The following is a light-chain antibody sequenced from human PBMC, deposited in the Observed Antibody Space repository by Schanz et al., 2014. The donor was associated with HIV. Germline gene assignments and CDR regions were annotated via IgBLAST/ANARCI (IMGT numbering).Light chain of an antibody. Sequence: QSVLTQPPSASGSPGQSVTISCTGTSSDVGGDNYVSWHQQHPCKAPKLMIYEVSERPSGVPDRFSGSKSGNTASLTVSGLQSDDEADYYCSSYTNSGPLVVFRTGTKLTVL. J-gene: IGLJ1*01. CDR1: SSDVGGDNY. V-gene: IGLV2-8*01. CDR3: SSYTNSGPLVV. CDR2: EVS.